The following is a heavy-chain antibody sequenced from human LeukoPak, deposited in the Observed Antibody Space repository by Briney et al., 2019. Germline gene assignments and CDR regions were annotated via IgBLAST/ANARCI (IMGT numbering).Heavy chain of an antibody. J-gene: IGHJ4*02. D-gene: IGHD3-10*01. CDR2: INHSGST. V-gene: IGHV4-34*01. CDR1: GGPFGVYY. CDR3: GGPGAGDLDY. Sequence: KSSETLSLTCAVYGGPFGVYYWSWVRQPPGKGLEWIGEINHSGSTNYNPSLKSRVTISVDTSKNHFSLKLSSVTAADTAVYYCGGPGAGDLDYWGQGTLVTVSS.